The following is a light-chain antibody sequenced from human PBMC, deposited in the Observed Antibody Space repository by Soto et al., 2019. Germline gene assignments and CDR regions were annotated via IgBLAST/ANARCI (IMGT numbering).Light chain of an antibody. Sequence: QSVLTQPASVSGSPGQSITISCTGTSSDVGTYNLVSWYQHHPGKAPKLMIYEVNKRPSGVSNRFSGSKSGNTASLTISGLQAEDEADYHCCSYAGSSAHVVFGGGTKVTVL. CDR2: EVN. CDR3: CSYAGSSAHVV. J-gene: IGLJ2*01. CDR1: SSDVGTYNL. V-gene: IGLV2-23*02.